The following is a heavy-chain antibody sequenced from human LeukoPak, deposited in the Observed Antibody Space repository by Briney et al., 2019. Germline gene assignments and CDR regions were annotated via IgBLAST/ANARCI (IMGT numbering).Heavy chain of an antibody. V-gene: IGHV3-23*01. J-gene: IGHJ5*02. CDR3: AKDRELWPHNWFDP. CDR2: INGGTT. Sequence: PGGSLRLSCAASGMPFSSDAMSWVRQAPGKGLEWVSAINGGTTLYADSVKGRFTISRDNSKDTLYLQMNSLRAEDTAVYYCAKDRELWPHNWFDPWGQGTLVTVSS. D-gene: IGHD3-16*01. CDR1: GMPFSSDA.